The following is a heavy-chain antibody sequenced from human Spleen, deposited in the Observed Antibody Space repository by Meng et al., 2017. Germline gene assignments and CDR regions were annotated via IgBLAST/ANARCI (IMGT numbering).Heavy chain of an antibody. CDR3: ARKGLGLGFDY. V-gene: IGHV4-34*01. CDR2: INHSGST. J-gene: IGHJ4*02. D-gene: IGHD6-19*01. Sequence: QVPLQQWGAGLFKPSETLSLTCAVYGGSFSGYYWSWIRQPPGKGLEWIGEINHSGSTNYNPSLKSRVTISVDTSKNQFSLKLSSVTAADTAVYYCARKGLGLGFDYWGQGTLVTVSS. CDR1: GGSFSGYY.